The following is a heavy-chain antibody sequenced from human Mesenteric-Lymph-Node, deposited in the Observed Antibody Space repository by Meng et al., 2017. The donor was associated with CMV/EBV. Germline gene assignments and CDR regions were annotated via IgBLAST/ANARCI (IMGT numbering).Heavy chain of an antibody. CDR1: GGSFSGYY. CDR3: ARPTGLNWFDP. J-gene: IGHJ5*02. CDR2: INHSGST. V-gene: IGHV4-34*01. Sequence: GSLRLSCAVYGGSFSGYYWSWIRQPPGKGLEWIGEINHSGSTSYNPSLKSRVTISVDTSKNQFSLKLSSVTAADTAVYYCARPTGLNWFDPWGQGTLVTVSS. D-gene: IGHD1-1*01.